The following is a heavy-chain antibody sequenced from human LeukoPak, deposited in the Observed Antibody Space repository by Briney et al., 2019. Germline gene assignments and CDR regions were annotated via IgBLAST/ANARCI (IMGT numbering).Heavy chain of an antibody. Sequence: PGRSLRHSCAASGFTFSSYAMHWVRQAPGKGLEWVAVISYDGSNKYYADSVKGRFTISRDNSKNTLYLQMNSLRAEDTAVYYCARDRGNYSPTWVFDYWGQGTLATVSS. CDR1: GFTFSSYA. CDR3: ARDRGNYSPTWVFDY. D-gene: IGHD1-26*01. J-gene: IGHJ4*02. V-gene: IGHV3-30*01. CDR2: ISYDGSNK.